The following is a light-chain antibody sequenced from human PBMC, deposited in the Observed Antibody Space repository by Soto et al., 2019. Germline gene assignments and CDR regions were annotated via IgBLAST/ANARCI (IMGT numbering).Light chain of an antibody. CDR1: QSVSGY. CDR3: QQRSNWPPN. Sequence: IVLTQSPATLSVSPGETATLSCRASQSVSGYIGWYQQKPGQAPRLLIYADSNRATGIPARFSGSGSGTDFTLTISSLQTEDCSVYDGQQRSNWPPNFGQGTRLEIK. V-gene: IGKV3-11*01. CDR2: ADS. J-gene: IGKJ5*01.